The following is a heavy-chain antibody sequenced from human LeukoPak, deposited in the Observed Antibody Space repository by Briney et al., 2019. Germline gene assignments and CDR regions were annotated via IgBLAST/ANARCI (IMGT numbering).Heavy chain of an antibody. CDR3: AKDRYGDYEYYFDS. J-gene: IGHJ4*02. CDR2: PSGDGLRT. V-gene: IGHV3-23*01. Sequence: GGALRLSCAYSRYTFKSFAMTCVHQAPGEGRGCVSSPSGDGLRTYYADSVKGRFTISRDNSKNTLYLHMNSLTGDDTAVYYCAKDRYGDYEYYFDSWGQGTLVTVSS. D-gene: IGHD5-12*01. CDR1: RYTFKSFA.